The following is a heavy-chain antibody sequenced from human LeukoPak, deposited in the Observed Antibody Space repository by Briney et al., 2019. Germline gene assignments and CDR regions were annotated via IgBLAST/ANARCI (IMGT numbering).Heavy chain of an antibody. Sequence: GGFLRLSCAASGFTFSSYWMSWVRQAPGKGLEWVANIKQDGSEKYYVDSVKGRFTISRDNAKNSLYLQMNSLRAEDTAVYYCVSWYSSGWALEYYFDYWGQGTLVTVSS. CDR3: VSWYSSGWALEYYFDY. D-gene: IGHD6-19*01. CDR2: IKQDGSEK. CDR1: GFTFSSYW. V-gene: IGHV3-7*01. J-gene: IGHJ4*02.